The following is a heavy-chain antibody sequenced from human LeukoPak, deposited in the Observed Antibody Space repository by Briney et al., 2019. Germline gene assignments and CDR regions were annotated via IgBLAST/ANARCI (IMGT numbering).Heavy chain of an antibody. Sequence: GGSLKLSCAASGFTFSSYAMSWVRQAPGKGLEWVSAISGSGGSTYYADSVKGRFTISRDNSKNTLYLQMNSLRAEDTALYYCARTVFEDAFDIWGQGTMVTVSS. J-gene: IGHJ3*02. V-gene: IGHV3-23*01. CDR2: ISGSGGST. CDR3: ARTVFEDAFDI. D-gene: IGHD4-11*01. CDR1: GFTFSSYA.